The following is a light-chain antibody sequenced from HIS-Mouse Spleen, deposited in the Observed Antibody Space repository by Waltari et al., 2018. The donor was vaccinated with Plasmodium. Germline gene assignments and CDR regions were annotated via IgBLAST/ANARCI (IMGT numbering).Light chain of an antibody. CDR3: YSTDSSGNHRV. Sequence: SYELTQPPSVSVSPGRTARHTCPGDALPRKDAYWYLQKSGQAPVLVIYEDSKRPSGYPQRFSGSSSGTMTTLTISGAQVEDEADYYCYSTDSSGNHRVFGGGTKLTVL. CDR1: ALPRKD. J-gene: IGLJ3*02. V-gene: IGLV3-10*01. CDR2: EDS.